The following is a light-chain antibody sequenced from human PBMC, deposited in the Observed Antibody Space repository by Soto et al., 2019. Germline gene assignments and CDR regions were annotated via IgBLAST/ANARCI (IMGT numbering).Light chain of an antibody. CDR3: QQYGNSPIT. CDR1: QSLSSNF. Sequence: PGERASLSCGASQSLSSNFLAWYQQKPGQAPRLLIYGASSRATGIPDRFSGTGSETDFTLTINRLEPEDFAVYYCQQYGNSPITFGQGTRLEIK. J-gene: IGKJ5*01. V-gene: IGKV3-20*01. CDR2: GAS.